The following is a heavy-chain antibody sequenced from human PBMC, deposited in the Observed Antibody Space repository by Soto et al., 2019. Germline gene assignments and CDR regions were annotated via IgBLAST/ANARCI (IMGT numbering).Heavy chain of an antibody. V-gene: IGHV1-58*02. J-gene: IGHJ6*03. CDR1: GFTFTSSA. CDR2: IVVGSGNT. CDR3: AAIGAGEDYYYMDV. Sequence: AASVKVSCKASGFTFTSSAMQWVRQARGQRLEWIGWIVVGSGNTNYAQKFQERVTITRDMSTSTAYMELSSLRSEDTAVYYCAAIGAGEDYYYMDVWGKGTTSTASS. D-gene: IGHD3-10*01.